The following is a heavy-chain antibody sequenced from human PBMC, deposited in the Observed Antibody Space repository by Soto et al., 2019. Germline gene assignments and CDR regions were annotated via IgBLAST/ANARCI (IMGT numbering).Heavy chain of an antibody. J-gene: IGHJ5*02. D-gene: IGHD2-2*01. Sequence: QVQLVESGGGVVQPGRSLRLSCAASGVTFSSYGMHWGRQAPGKGLEWVAVISSGGRNKYYADSVKGRFTISRDNSKNPLYLQMNTLRDEDTAVSYCAKDNCISTSCYRLYNWFDPWCPGTLFTVSS. V-gene: IGHV3-30*18. CDR3: AKDNCISTSCYRLYNWFDP. CDR1: GVTFSSYG. CDR2: ISSGGRNK.